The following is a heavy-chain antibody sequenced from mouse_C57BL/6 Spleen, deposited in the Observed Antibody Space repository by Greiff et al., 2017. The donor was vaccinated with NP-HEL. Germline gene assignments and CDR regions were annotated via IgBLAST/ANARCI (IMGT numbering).Heavy chain of an antibody. CDR3: ATPRYYYAMDY. J-gene: IGHJ4*01. V-gene: IGHV1-74*01. CDR1: GYTFTSYW. CDR2: IHPSDSDT. Sequence: QVQLKQPGAELVKPGASVKVSCKASGYTFTSYWMHWVKQRPGQGLEWIGRIHPSDSDTNYNQKFKGKATLTVDKSSSTAYMQLSSLTSEDSAVYYCATPRYYYAMDYWGQGTSVTVSS.